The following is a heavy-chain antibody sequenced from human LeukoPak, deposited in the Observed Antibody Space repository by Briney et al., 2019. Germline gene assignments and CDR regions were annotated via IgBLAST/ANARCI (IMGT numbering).Heavy chain of an antibody. D-gene: IGHD3-10*01. Sequence: SETLSLTCTVSGGSISSYYWSWIRQPAGKGLEWIGRIYTSGSTNYNPSLKSRVTMSVDTSKNQFSLKLSSVTAADTAVYYCARDEAPHYYGSGSSTGFDPWGQGTLVTVSS. CDR2: IYTSGST. CDR1: GGSISSYY. CDR3: ARDEAPHYYGSGSSTGFDP. V-gene: IGHV4-4*07. J-gene: IGHJ5*02.